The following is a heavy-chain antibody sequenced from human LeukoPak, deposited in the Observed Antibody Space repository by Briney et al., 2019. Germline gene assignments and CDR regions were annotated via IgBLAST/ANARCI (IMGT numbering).Heavy chain of an antibody. Sequence: PGGSLRLSCTVSGFTVSSNSMSWVRQAPGKGLEWVSFIYSGGNTHYSDSVKGRFTISRDNSKNTLYLQMNSLRAEDTAVYYCARDMSGYSYGSDYWGQGTLVTVSS. CDR3: ARDMSGYSYGSDY. V-gene: IGHV3-53*01. D-gene: IGHD5-18*01. CDR1: GFTVSSNS. J-gene: IGHJ4*02. CDR2: IYSGGNT.